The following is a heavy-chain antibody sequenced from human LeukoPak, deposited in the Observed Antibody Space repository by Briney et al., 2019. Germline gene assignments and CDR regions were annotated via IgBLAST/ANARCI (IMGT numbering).Heavy chain of an antibody. CDR2: IHYSGST. Sequence: PSETLSLTCTVSGGSISIYYWSWIRQPPGKGLEWIGNIHYSGSTNYNPSLTSRVTISLDTSKNQFSMRLHSVIAADTAVYFCARRDNTGYFDYWGQGTLVTVSS. D-gene: IGHD1-1*01. V-gene: IGHV4-59*08. CDR3: ARRDNTGYFDY. CDR1: GGSISIYY. J-gene: IGHJ4*02.